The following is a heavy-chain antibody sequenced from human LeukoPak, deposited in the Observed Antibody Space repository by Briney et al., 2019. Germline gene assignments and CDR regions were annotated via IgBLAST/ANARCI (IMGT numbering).Heavy chain of an antibody. Sequence: GESLKISCKASGYTFTGYWVGWVRQVPGKGLEWMAIIYPGDSHTRYSPSFQGQVTLSADKSISTAYLQWSSLKASDTAVYYCVGSTGYPYYFDYWGQGTLVTVSS. CDR2: IYPGDSHT. D-gene: IGHD3-9*01. CDR3: VGSTGYPYYFDY. CDR1: GYTFTGYW. J-gene: IGHJ4*02. V-gene: IGHV5-51*01.